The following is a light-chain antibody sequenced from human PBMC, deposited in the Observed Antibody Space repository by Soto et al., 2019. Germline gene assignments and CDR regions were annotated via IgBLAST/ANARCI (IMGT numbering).Light chain of an antibody. CDR2: ASS. V-gene: IGKV1-27*01. J-gene: IGKJ4*01. Sequence: DIQMTQSPSSLSASVGDRVTITCRASQGSSNYLAWYQQKPGQGPKLLIYASSTLQSGVPSRFSGSGSGTDFTLTISSLQPEDVATYYCQKYSGALRSFGGGTKVEIK. CDR1: QGSSNY. CDR3: QKYSGALRS.